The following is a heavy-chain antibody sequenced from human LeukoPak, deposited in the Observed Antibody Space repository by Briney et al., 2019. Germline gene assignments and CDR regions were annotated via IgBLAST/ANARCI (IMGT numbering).Heavy chain of an antibody. J-gene: IGHJ4*02. CDR3: AREIAVASYFDY. D-gene: IGHD6-19*01. Sequence: ASVKVSCKASGYTFTGYYIHWVRQAPGQGLEWMGIINPSGGSTSYAQKFQGRVTMTRDTSTSTVYMELSSLRSEDTAVYYCAREIAVASYFDYWGQGTLVTVSS. CDR1: GYTFTGYY. CDR2: INPSGGST. V-gene: IGHV1-46*01.